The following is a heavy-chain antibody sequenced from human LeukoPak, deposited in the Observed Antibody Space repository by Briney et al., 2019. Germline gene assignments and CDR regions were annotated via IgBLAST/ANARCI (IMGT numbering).Heavy chain of an antibody. J-gene: IGHJ6*02. D-gene: IGHD3-3*01. CDR2: INHSGST. V-gene: IGHV4-34*01. CDR3: ARANSRITIFGVVTAPAGMDV. CDR1: GGSFSGYY. Sequence: SETLSLTCAVYGGSFSGYYWSWIRQPPGKGLEWIGEINHSGSTNYNPSLKSRVTISVDTSKNQFSLKLSPVTAADTAVYYCARANSRITIFGVVTAPAGMDVWGQGTTVTVSS.